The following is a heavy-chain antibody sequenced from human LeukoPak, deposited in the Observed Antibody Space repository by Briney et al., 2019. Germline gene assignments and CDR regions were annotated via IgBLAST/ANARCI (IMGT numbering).Heavy chain of an antibody. Sequence: PGGSLRLSCAASGFTFSSYAMSWVRQAPGKGLEWVSAISGSGGSTYYADSVKGRFTISRDNSKNTLYLQMNSLRAEDTAVYYCAKQEYQLLWGMSGYWGQGTLVTVSS. J-gene: IGHJ4*02. V-gene: IGHV3-23*01. CDR3: AKQEYQLLWGMSGY. D-gene: IGHD2-2*01. CDR1: GFTFSSYA. CDR2: ISGSGGST.